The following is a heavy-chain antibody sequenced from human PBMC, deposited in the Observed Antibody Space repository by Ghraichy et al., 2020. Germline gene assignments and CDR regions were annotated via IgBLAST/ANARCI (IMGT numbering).Heavy chain of an antibody. Sequence: SETLSLTCTVSGGSVSSGSYYWNWIRQSPGKGLEWIGYIYYSGSTYYNPSLKSRVTISLDASKNHFSLKLNSVTAAYTAVYYCARGLEWVVTWIDPWGQGTLVTVSS. J-gene: IGHJ5*02. CDR1: GGSVSSGSYY. CDR3: ARGLEWVVTWIDP. V-gene: IGHV4-61*03. CDR2: IYYSGST. D-gene: IGHD4-23*01.